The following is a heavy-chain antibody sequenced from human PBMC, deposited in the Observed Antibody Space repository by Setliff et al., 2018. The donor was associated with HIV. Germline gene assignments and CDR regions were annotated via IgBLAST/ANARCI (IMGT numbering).Heavy chain of an antibody. CDR1: GDSISSYY. CDR2: IYYSGST. D-gene: IGHD5-12*01. J-gene: IGHJ4*02. V-gene: IGHV4-59*01. Sequence: SETLSLTCTVSGDSISSYYWTWIRQSPGKGLEWIGNIYYSGSTNFNPSLKGRVTISLDTSKNQISLKLRSVTAADTAVYYCARGHEWLRIWGQGMLVTVSS. CDR3: ARGHEWLRI.